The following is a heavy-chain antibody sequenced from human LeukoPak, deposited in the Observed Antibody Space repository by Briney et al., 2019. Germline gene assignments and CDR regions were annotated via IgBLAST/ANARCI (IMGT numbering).Heavy chain of an antibody. D-gene: IGHD3-10*01. CDR2: IIPIFGTA. CDR1: GGTFSSYA. CDR3: ARDKNYYGSGSYYNFDY. Sequence: GASVKVSCKASGGTFSSYAISCVRQAPGQGLEWMGGIIPIFGTANYAQKFQGRVTITADKSTSTAYMELSSLRSEDTAVYYCARDKNYYGSGSYYNFDYWGQGTLVTVSS. V-gene: IGHV1-69*06. J-gene: IGHJ4*02.